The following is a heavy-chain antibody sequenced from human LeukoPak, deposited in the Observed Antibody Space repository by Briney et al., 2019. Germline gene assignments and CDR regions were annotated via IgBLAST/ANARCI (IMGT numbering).Heavy chain of an antibody. Sequence: SETLSLTCTVSGGFISNYYWSWIRQPAGKGLEWIGRIHTIGNTLYNPSLKSRVTMSVDTSKNQFSLKLSSVTTADTAVYYCARDLQQWLSESQRNDYMDVWGKGTTVTVSS. D-gene: IGHD6-19*01. CDR3: ARDLQQWLSESQRNDYMDV. CDR2: IHTIGNT. CDR1: GGFISNYY. J-gene: IGHJ6*03. V-gene: IGHV4-4*07.